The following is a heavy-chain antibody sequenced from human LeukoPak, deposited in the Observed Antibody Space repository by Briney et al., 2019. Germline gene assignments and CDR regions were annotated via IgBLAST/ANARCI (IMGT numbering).Heavy chain of an antibody. CDR2: ISSSSSAI. D-gene: IGHD3-10*01. Sequence: AGGSLRLSCTASGFTVSSYGMNWVRQAPGKGLKWVSYISSSSSAINYADSVKGRFTISRDNAKNSLFLQMNSLRDEDTAMYYCARGGGARPDYWGQGTLVTVSS. V-gene: IGHV3-48*02. CDR1: GFTVSSYG. CDR3: ARGGGARPDY. J-gene: IGHJ4*02.